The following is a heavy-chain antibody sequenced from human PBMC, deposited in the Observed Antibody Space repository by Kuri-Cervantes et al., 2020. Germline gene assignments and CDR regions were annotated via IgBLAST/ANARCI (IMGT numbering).Heavy chain of an antibody. D-gene: IGHD4-17*01. Sequence: SETLSLTCAVSGYSISSGYYWGWIRQPPGKGLEWIGYIYYSGSTYYNPSLKSRVTISVDTSKNQFSLKLSSVTAADTAVYYCARLDYGDYRRRTWYFDLWGRGTLVTVSS. CDR3: ARLDYGDYRRRTWYFDL. V-gene: IGHV4-38-2*01. CDR2: IYYSGST. CDR1: GYSISSGYY. J-gene: IGHJ2*01.